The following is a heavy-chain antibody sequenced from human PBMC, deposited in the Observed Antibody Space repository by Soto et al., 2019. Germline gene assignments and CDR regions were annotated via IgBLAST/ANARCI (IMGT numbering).Heavy chain of an antibody. CDR1: GGTFSSYA. Sequence: SVKVSCKASGGTFSSYAISWVRQAPGQGLEWMGGIIPIFGTADYAQKFQGRVTITADESTSTAYMELSSLRSEDTAVYYCARVDTAMATPHYYGMDVWGQGTTVTVSS. CDR2: IIPIFGTA. CDR3: ARVDTAMATPHYYGMDV. D-gene: IGHD5-18*01. V-gene: IGHV1-69*13. J-gene: IGHJ6*02.